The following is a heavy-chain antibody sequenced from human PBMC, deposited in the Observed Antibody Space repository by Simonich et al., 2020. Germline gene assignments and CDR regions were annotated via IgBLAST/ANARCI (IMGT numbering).Heavy chain of an antibody. Sequence: QVQLQESGPGLVKPSETLSLTCTVSGGSISSYYWSWIRQPPGKGLEWIGYIYYSGSTNYNPSLKSRVTISVDTSKNQFSLKLSSVTAADTAVYYCARSLGYYYYYYGMDVWGQGNPGHRLL. CDR3: ARSLGYYYYYYGMDV. J-gene: IGHJ6*02. CDR2: IYYSGST. CDR1: GGSISSYY. D-gene: IGHD1-26*01. V-gene: IGHV4-59*08.